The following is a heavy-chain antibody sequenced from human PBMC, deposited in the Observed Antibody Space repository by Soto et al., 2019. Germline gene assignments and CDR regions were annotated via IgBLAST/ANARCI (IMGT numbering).Heavy chain of an antibody. CDR3: AKHLASSGWSDY. CDR2: ISGSGGST. D-gene: IGHD6-19*01. J-gene: IGHJ4*02. V-gene: IGHV3-23*01. CDR1: VFTFSIYA. Sequence: RGSLRLSCAASVFTFSIYAMSWVRQAPGKGLDWVSAISGSGGSTYYADSVKGRFTISRDNSKNTLYLQMNSLRAEDTAVYYCAKHLASSGWSDYWGQGTMVTVSS.